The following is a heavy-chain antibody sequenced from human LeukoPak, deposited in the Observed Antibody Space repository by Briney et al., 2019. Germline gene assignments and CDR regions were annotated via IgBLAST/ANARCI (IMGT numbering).Heavy chain of an antibody. CDR2: INHSGST. D-gene: IGHD6-13*01. Sequence: SETLSLTCAVYGGSFSGYYWSWIRQPPGKGLEWIGEINHSGSTNYNPSLKSRVTISVDTSKNQFSLKLSSVTAADTAVYYCARGGIAAAPPNDAFDIWGQGTMVTVSS. CDR3: ARGGIAAAPPNDAFDI. CDR1: GGSFSGYY. V-gene: IGHV4-34*01. J-gene: IGHJ3*02.